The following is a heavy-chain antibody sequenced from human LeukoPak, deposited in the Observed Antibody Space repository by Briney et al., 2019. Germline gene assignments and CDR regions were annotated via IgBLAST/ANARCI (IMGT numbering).Heavy chain of an antibody. V-gene: IGHV1-69*06. CDR3: ARDNDSRDPPHFDY. Sequence: ASVKVSCKASGYTVTSYYIHWVRQAPGQGLEWMGGIIPIFGTTNYARKFRGRVTLTADKSTRTAYMELSSLRSEDTAVYYCARDNDSRDPPHFDYWGQGTLVTVSS. D-gene: IGHD3-16*01. CDR1: GYTVTSYY. J-gene: IGHJ4*02. CDR2: IIPIFGTT.